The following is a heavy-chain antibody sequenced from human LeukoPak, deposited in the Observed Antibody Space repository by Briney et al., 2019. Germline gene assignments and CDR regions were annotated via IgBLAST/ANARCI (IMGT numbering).Heavy chain of an antibody. Sequence: GASVTVSCKASGYTITGYYMHWVRQAPGQGLEWMGRINPNSGGTNYAQKFQGRVTMTRDTSISTAYMELSRLRSDDTAVYYCARSIMGSSWDGGSSGWLGYWGQGTLVTVSS. J-gene: IGHJ4*02. D-gene: IGHD6-19*01. CDR3: ARSIMGSSWDGGSSGWLGY. V-gene: IGHV1-2*06. CDR1: GYTITGYY. CDR2: INPNSGGT.